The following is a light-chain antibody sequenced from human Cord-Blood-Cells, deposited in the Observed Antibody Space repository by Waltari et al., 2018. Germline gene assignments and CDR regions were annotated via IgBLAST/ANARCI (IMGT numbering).Light chain of an antibody. CDR1: QSVSSY. CDR3: QQRSNWPIT. CDR2: DAS. J-gene: IGKJ5*01. V-gene: IGKV3-11*01. Sequence: DIVLTQSPATLSVSPGERATLSCRASQSVSSYLAWYQQKPGQAPRPLIYDASNRATGIPARFSGSGSGTDFTLTISSLEPEDFAVYYCQQRSNWPITFGQGTRLEIK.